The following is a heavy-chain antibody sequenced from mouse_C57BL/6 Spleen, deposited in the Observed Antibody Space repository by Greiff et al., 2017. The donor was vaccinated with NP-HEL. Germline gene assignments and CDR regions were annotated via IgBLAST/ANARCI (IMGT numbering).Heavy chain of an antibody. CDR1: GFTFSSYA. V-gene: IGHV5-4*01. CDR3: ARDGSNVPFED. Sequence: EVKVVESGGGLVKPGGSLKLSCAASGFTFSSYAMSWVRQTPEKRLEWVATICDGGSDTYYPDNVTGRITISRDNAKNNLYLQMSHLKSEDTAMYYCARDGSNVPFEDWGQGTTLTVSS. CDR2: ICDGGSDT. J-gene: IGHJ2*01. D-gene: IGHD2-5*01.